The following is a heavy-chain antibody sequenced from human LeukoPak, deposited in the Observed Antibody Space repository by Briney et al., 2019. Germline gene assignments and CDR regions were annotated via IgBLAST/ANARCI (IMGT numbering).Heavy chain of an antibody. Sequence: GGSLRLSCAASGFIIRSYTMNWVRQAPGKGLEWVSSISYTSSHINYADSVKDRFTISRDNTKNSLYLQMTSLTAEDTAVYYCARDQGVSYWGQGTLVTVAS. CDR3: ARDQGVSY. D-gene: IGHD2-8*01. J-gene: IGHJ4*02. CDR1: GFIIRSYT. CDR2: ISYTSSHI. V-gene: IGHV3-21*01.